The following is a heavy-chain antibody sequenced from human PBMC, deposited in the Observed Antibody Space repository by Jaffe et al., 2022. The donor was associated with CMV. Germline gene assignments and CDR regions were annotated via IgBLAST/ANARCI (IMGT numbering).Heavy chain of an antibody. Sequence: QVQLQESGPGLVKPSGTLSLTCAVSGGSISSSNWWSWVRQPPGKGLEWIGEIYHSGSTNYNPSLKSRVTISVDKSKNQFSLKLSSVTAADTAVYYCARRQLAGESSGYHDAFDIWGQGTMVTVSS. V-gene: IGHV4-4*02. CDR2: IYHSGST. CDR3: ARRQLAGESSGYHDAFDI. D-gene: IGHD3-22*01. J-gene: IGHJ3*02. CDR1: GGSISSSNW.